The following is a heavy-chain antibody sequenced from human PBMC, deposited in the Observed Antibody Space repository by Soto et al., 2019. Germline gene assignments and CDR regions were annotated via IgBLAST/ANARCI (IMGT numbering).Heavy chain of an antibody. CDR2: ISYDGSNK. V-gene: IGHV3-30*03. CDR1: GFTFSSYG. Sequence: VHLVESGGGVVQPGRSLRLSCSASGFTFSSYGMHWVRQAPGKGLEWVAVISYDGSNKYYAESVKGRFTISRDNSKNTLYLQMNSLRADDTAGYYCAPRFGAFEYWGQGTLITVSA. D-gene: IGHD3-10*01. J-gene: IGHJ4*02. CDR3: APRFGAFEY.